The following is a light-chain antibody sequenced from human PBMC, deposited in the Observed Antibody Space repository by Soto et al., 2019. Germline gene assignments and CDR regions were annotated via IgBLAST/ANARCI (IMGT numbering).Light chain of an antibody. CDR1: QDISNY. V-gene: IGKV1-33*01. J-gene: IGKJ4*01. CDR2: DAS. CDR3: QQYDNLPLT. Sequence: DIQMTQSPSSLSASVGDRVTITCQASQDISNYLNWYQQKPGQAPKLLIYDASNLETGVPSRLSGSGSGTDFTFTISSLQPEDIATYYCQQYDNLPLTFGGGTKVEIK.